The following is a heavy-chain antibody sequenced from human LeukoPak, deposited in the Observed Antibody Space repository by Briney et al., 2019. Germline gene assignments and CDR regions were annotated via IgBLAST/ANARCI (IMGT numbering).Heavy chain of an antibody. CDR1: GFTFSNAW. CDR3: TTDSGQNRPRPIVATITGY. D-gene: IGHD5-12*01. V-gene: IGHV3-15*01. J-gene: IGHJ4*02. Sequence: GGSLRLSCAASGFTFSNAWMSWVRQAPGKGLEWGGRIKSKTDGGTTDYAAPVKGRFTISRDDSKNTLYLQMNSLKTEDTAVYYCTTDSGQNRPRPIVATITGYWGQGTLVTVSS. CDR2: IKSKTDGGTT.